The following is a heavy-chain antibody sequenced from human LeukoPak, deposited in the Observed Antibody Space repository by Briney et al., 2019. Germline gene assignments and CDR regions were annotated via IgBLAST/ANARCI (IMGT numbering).Heavy chain of an antibody. Sequence: PGLSVRLSCAAWGFTFRGPVIHWVRQPSRKALEWVGSIRSKPNSYATEYAASVRGRFTISRDDSKNTAYLQMNSLRTEDTAVYYCTTLDWFDPWGQGTLVTVSS. J-gene: IGHJ5*02. CDR3: TTLDWFDP. CDR2: IRSKPNSYAT. CDR1: GFTFRGPV. V-gene: IGHV3-73*01.